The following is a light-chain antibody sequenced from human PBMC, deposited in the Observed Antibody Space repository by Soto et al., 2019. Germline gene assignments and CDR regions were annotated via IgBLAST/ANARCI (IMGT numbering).Light chain of an antibody. J-gene: IGLJ1*01. CDR1: SGDVGGYNY. Sequence: QSVLTQPPSASGSPGQSVTISCTGTSGDVGGYNYVSWYQQHPGKAPKLMIFEVSERPSGVPDRFSASKSGNTASLTVSGLQGEDEAEYYCSSYSGSNNYVFGTGTKLTVL. CDR2: EVS. V-gene: IGLV2-8*01. CDR3: SSYSGSNNYV.